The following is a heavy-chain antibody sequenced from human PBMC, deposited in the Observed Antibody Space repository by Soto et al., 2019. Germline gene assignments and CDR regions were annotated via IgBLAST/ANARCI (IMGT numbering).Heavy chain of an antibody. J-gene: IGHJ5*02. CDR2: IYYSGST. Sequence: QLQLQESGPGLVKPSETLSLTCTVSGGSISSSSYYWGWIRQPPGKGLEWIGSIYYSGSTYYNPSLKSRVTISVDTSKNQFSLKLSSVTAADTAVYYCARQGLRYFDWPPPNNWFDPWGQGTLVTVSS. D-gene: IGHD3-9*01. V-gene: IGHV4-39*01. CDR1: GGSISSSSYY. CDR3: ARQGLRYFDWPPPNNWFDP.